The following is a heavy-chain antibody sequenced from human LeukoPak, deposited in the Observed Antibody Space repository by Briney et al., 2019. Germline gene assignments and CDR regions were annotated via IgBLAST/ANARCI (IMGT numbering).Heavy chain of an antibody. CDR1: GGSISSYY. V-gene: IGHV4-59*01. Sequence: PSETLSLTCTVSGGSISSYYWSWIRQPPGKGLEWIGYIYYSGSTNYNPSLKSRVTISVDTSKNQFSLKLSSVTAADTALYYCARSNGVGATPYGYWGQGTLVTVS. D-gene: IGHD1-26*01. CDR2: IYYSGST. CDR3: ARSNGVGATPYGY. J-gene: IGHJ4*02.